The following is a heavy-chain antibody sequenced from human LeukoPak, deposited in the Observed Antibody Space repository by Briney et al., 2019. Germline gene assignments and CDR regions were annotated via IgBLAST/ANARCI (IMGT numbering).Heavy chain of an antibody. D-gene: IGHD6-13*01. V-gene: IGHV4-34*01. CDR2: INHSGST. J-gene: IGHJ5*02. CDR1: GGSFSGYY. CDR3: ARRGIFYSRSWYSDPTNWFDP. Sequence: KASETLSLTCAVYGGSFSGYYWSWIRQPPGKGLEWIGEINHSGSTNYNPSLKSRVTISVDTSKNQFSLKLSSVTAADTAVYYCARRGIFYSRSWYSDPTNWFDPWGQGTLVTVSS.